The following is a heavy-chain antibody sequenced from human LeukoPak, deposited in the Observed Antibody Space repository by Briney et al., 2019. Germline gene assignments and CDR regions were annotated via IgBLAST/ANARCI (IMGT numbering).Heavy chain of an antibody. CDR2: INPNSGGA. V-gene: IGHV1-2*02. J-gene: IGHJ4*02. CDR1: GYTFTGYY. Sequence: GASVKVSCKASGYTFTGYYMHWVRQAPGQGLEWMGWINPNSGGANYAQKFQGRVTMTRDMSTSTVYMELSSLRSEDTAVYYCARVEPDRNKLWFGDWGQGTLVTVSS. D-gene: IGHD3-10*01. CDR3: ARVEPDRNKLWFGD.